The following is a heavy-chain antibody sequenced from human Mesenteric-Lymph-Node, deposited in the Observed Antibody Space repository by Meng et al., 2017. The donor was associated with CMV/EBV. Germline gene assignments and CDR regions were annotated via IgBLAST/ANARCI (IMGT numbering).Heavy chain of an antibody. J-gene: IGHJ5*02. CDR1: TSYS. D-gene: IGHD2-2*01. CDR3: ARSPDIVVVPAAMGHSWFDP. V-gene: IGHV7-4-1*02. CDR2: INTNTGNP. Sequence: TSYSMNWVRQAPGQGLEWLGWINTNTGNPTYAQGFTGRFVFSLDTSVSTAYLQINNLKAEDTAVYYCARSPDIVVVPAAMGHSWFDPWGQGTLVTVSS.